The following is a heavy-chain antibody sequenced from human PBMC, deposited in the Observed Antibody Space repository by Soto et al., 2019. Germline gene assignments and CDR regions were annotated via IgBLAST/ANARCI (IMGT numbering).Heavy chain of an antibody. CDR1: GFTFSSYG. V-gene: IGHV3-30*18. D-gene: IGHD1-26*01. J-gene: IGHJ4*02. CDR2: ISYDGSNK. Sequence: PGGSLRLSCAASGFTFSSYGMHWVRQAPGKGLEWVAVISYDGSNKYYADSVKGRFTISRDNSKNTLYLQMNSLRAEDTAVYYCAKEPSGSSAGDYWGQGTLVTVSS. CDR3: AKEPSGSSAGDY.